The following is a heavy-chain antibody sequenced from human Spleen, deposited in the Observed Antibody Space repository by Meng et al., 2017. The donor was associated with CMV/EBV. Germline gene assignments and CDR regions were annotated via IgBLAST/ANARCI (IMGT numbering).Heavy chain of an antibody. V-gene: IGHV1-18*04. Sequence: ASVKVSCKASGYTFTGYYMHWVRQAPGQGLEWMGWLSPYNSNPTYAQKLQGRVTMTTDTSTTTAYMELRSLRSDDTAVYYCARLSGRYSGAFDIWGQGTTVTVSS. CDR2: LSPYNSNP. D-gene: IGHD1-26*01. J-gene: IGHJ3*02. CDR1: GYTFTGYY. CDR3: ARLSGRYSGAFDI.